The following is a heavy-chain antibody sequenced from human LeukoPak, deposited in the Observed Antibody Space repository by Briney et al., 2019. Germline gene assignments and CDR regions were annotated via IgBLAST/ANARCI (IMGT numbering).Heavy chain of an antibody. CDR2: IYHSGST. V-gene: IGHV4-30-2*01. CDR3: ARGRRYCSGGSCYSGLNWFDP. CDR1: GGSISSYS. D-gene: IGHD2-15*01. Sequence: SETLSLTCTVSGGSISSYSWSWIRQPPGKGLEWIGYIYHSGSTYYNPSLKSRVTISVDRSKNQFSLKLSSVTAADTAVYYCARGRRYCSGGSCYSGLNWFDPWGQGTLVTVSS. J-gene: IGHJ5*02.